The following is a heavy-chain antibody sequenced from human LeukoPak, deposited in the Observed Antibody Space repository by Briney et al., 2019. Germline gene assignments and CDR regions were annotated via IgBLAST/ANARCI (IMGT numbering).Heavy chain of an antibody. CDR1: GFTFRSCA. V-gene: IGHV3-23*01. Sequence: PGGSLRVSCAASGFTFRSCAMNWVRQAPGKGLEWVSGISGSGGNTYYADSVKGRFTISRDNSKSTLYLQMNSLRAEDTAVYYCAKVKWVLSGALAIWGQGTMVTVCS. CDR3: AKVKWVLSGALAI. J-gene: IGHJ3*02. CDR2: ISGSGGNT. D-gene: IGHD1-26*01.